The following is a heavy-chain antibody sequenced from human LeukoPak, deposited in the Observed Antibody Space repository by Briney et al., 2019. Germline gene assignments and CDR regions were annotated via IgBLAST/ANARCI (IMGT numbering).Heavy chain of an antibody. CDR2: INHSGST. CDR3: ARGHESIKTFGEVIKSRTRWFDP. V-gene: IGHV4-4*02. J-gene: IGHJ5*02. D-gene: IGHD3-3*01. Sequence: SETLSLTCAVSGGSISSSNWWSWVRPPPGKGLEWIGEINHSGSTNYNPSLKSRVTISVDTSKNQFSLKLSSVTAADTAVYYCARGHESIKTFGEVIKSRTRWFDPWGQGTLVTVSS. CDR1: GGSISSSNW.